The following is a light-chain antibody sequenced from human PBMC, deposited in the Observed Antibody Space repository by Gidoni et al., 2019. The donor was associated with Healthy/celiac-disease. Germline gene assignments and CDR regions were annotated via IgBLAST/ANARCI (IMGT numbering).Light chain of an antibody. CDR1: SSNIGSNP. Sequence: QSVLTQPPSASGTPGQRVTISCSGSSSNIGSNPVNWYQQLPGTAPKLLIYSNNQRPSGVPDRFSGSKAGTSAYLAISGLQSEDEADYYCAAWDDSLNGHGVFGGGTKLTVL. CDR3: AAWDDSLNGHGV. J-gene: IGLJ3*02. V-gene: IGLV1-44*01. CDR2: SNN.